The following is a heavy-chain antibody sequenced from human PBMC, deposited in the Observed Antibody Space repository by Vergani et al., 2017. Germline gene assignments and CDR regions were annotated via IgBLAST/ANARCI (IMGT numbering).Heavy chain of an antibody. D-gene: IGHD2-15*01. Sequence: QVQLVQSGAEVKKPGASVKVSCKASGYTFTGYYMHWVRQAPGQGLEWMGWINPNSGGTNYAQKFQGRVTMTRDPSISKAYMELSRLRSDDTAVYYCARDSGGYCSGGSCYTVDYNWFDPWGQGTLVTVSS. J-gene: IGHJ5*02. CDR2: INPNSGGT. CDR1: GYTFTGYY. CDR3: ARDSGGYCSGGSCYTVDYNWFDP. V-gene: IGHV1-2*02.